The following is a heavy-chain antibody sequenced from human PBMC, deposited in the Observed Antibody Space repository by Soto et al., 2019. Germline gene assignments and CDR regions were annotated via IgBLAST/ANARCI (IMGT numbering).Heavy chain of an antibody. D-gene: IGHD3-9*01. V-gene: IGHV3-30-3*01. CDR2: ISYDGSNK. J-gene: IGHJ4*02. CDR1: RVRVKSSA. CDR3: ARDYEILTAYYFGPGDC. Sequence: HWCCMRLGCAACRVRVKSSAVAWSRQNTGKGLEWVAVISYDGSNKYYADSVKGRFTISRDNSKNTLYLEMNSLRAEDTAVYYCARDYEILTAYYFGPGDCCAQGSLVTVSS.